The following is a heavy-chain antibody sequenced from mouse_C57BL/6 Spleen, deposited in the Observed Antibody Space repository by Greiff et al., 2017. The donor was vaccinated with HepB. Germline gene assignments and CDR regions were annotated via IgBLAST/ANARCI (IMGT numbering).Heavy chain of an antibody. J-gene: IGHJ3*01. CDR3: ARDSSGYSFAY. CDR2: IDPSDSET. V-gene: IGHV1-52*01. D-gene: IGHD3-2*02. CDR1: GYTFTSYW. Sequence: QVQLQQPGAELVRPGSSVKLSCKASGYTFTSYWMQWVKQRPIQGLEWIGNIDPSDSETHYNQKFKDKATLTVDKSSSTAYMQLSSLTSEDSAVYYCARDSSGYSFAYWGQGTLVTVSA.